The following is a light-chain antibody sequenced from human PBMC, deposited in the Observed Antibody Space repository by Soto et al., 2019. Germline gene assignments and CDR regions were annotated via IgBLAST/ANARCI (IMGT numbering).Light chain of an antibody. J-gene: IGKJ2*01. CDR3: PQYGTSPHT. CDR2: VAS. Sequence: EIVLTQSPGTLSLSPGERATLSCRASQSVNSNYLAWYQQKPGQVPRPLIYVASISAAGVPDRLSGSGSGTDFTLTISRLKPEDYAVYYCPQYGTSPHTFGQGTKLEIK. V-gene: IGKV3-20*01. CDR1: QSVNSNY.